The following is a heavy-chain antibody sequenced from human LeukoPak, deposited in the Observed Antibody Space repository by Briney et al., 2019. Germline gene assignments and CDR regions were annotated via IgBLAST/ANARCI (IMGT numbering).Heavy chain of an antibody. V-gene: IGHV3-74*01. CDR3: AKVLRYFDWPMGGAFDI. CDR1: GFTFSSYW. Sequence: PGGSLRLSCAASGFTFSSYWMHWVRQAPGKGLVWVSRINTDGSSTSYADSVKGRFTISRDNAKNSLYLQMNSLRAEDTALYYCAKVLRYFDWPMGGAFDIWGQGTMVTVSS. J-gene: IGHJ3*02. D-gene: IGHD3-9*01. CDR2: INTDGSST.